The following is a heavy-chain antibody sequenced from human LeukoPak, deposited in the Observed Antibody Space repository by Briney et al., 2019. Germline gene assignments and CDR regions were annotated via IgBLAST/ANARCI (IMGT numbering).Heavy chain of an antibody. CDR1: GFTVTNND. CDR3: ARDLISGPATHDS. D-gene: IGHD2-15*01. J-gene: IGHJ4*02. V-gene: IGHV3-66*01. CDR2: ITSGGST. Sequence: GGSLRLSCAASGFTVTNNDMNWDRQAPGKGLEWVSVITSGGSTYFADSVKGRFTVSRDNSKNTLSLQMNSLRVEDTAVYYCARDLISGPATHDSWGQGALVTVSS.